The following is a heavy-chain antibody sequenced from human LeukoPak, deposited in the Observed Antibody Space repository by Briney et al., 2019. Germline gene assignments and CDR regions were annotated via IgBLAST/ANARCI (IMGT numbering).Heavy chain of an antibody. CDR3: ARISSSNWYNERGAFDV. CDR1: GGSFSGYY. J-gene: IGHJ3*01. Sequence: SETLSLTCAVYGGSFSGYYWSWIRQPPGKGLEWIGEINHSGSTNYNPSLKSRVTISVDTSTNQFSLKLRSVTAVDTGVFYCARISSSNWYNERGAFDVWGQGTMVTVSS. V-gene: IGHV4-34*01. D-gene: IGHD6-13*01. CDR2: INHSGST.